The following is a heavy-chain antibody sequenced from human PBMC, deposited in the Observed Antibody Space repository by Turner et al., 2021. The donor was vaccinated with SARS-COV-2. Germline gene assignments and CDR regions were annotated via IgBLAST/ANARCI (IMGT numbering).Heavy chain of an antibody. D-gene: IGHD2-21*02. Sequence: QVQLVQSGAEVKKPGASVKVSCKASGYTLTSYYMHWVRQAPGQGLEWLGIINHSGGYTGYAQTLQGRVTMTRDTSTSTVYMELSSLRSEDTAVYYCASAGCDFDPWGQGTLVTVSS. V-gene: IGHV1-46*04. J-gene: IGHJ5*02. CDR2: INHSGGYT. CDR1: GYTLTSYY. CDR3: ASAGCDFDP.